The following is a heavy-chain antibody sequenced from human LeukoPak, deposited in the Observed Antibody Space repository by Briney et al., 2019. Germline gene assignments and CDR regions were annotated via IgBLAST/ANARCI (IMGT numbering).Heavy chain of an antibody. CDR2: IRYDVSNK. D-gene: IGHD3-10*01. J-gene: IGHJ4*02. V-gene: IGHV3-30*02. CDR3: AKDWVITMVRGYYFDY. Sequence: GGCLRLSCAASGFTFSSYGMHWVRQAPGKGLEWVAFIRYDVSNKYYADSVKGRFTISRDNSKNSLYLQMNSLRAEDTAVYYCAKDWVITMVRGYYFDYWGQGSLVTVSS. CDR1: GFTFSSYG.